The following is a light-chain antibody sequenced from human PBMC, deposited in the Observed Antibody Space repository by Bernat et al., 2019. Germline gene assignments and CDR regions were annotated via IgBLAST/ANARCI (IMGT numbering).Light chain of an antibody. CDR3: QQSYRTPQT. J-gene: IGKJ2*01. CDR2: AAS. CDR1: QSIISH. Sequence: DIQMTQSPSSLSASVGDRVTLTCRASQSIISHLNWYQQKPGKPLKLLIYAASSLQSGVPSRFSGSGSGTDFTLTISTLQLEDFATYYCQQSYRTPQTFGQGTKLEIK. V-gene: IGKV1-39*01.